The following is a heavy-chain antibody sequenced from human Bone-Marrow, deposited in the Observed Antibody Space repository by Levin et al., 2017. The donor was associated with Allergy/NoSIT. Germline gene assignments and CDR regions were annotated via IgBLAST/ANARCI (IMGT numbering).Heavy chain of an antibody. J-gene: IGHJ4*02. CDR3: ASSSGWYRPTGAFDY. CDR1: GFTFSKYA. D-gene: IGHD6-19*01. V-gene: IGHV3-23*01. CDR2: ISGSGGGT. Sequence: QPGGSLRLSCAASGFTFSKYAMSWARQAPGKGLEWVSAISGSGGGTYYADSVKGRFTISRDNSKNTLYLQMNSLRAEDTAVYYCASSSGWYRPTGAFDYWGQGTLVTVSS.